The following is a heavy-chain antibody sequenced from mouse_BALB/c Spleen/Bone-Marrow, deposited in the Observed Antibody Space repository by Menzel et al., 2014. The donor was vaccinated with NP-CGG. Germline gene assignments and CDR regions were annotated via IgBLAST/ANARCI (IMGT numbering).Heavy chain of an antibody. CDR1: GYAFGSYW. Sequence: QVQLQQSGAELVRPGSSVKISCKASGYAFGSYWMNWVKQRPGQGLEWIGQIYPGDGDTNYNGKFKGKATLTADKSSSTAYMQLSSLTSEDSAVYFCARDDGFAYWGQGTLVTVSA. CDR2: IYPGDGDT. CDR3: ARDDGFAY. V-gene: IGHV1-80*01. J-gene: IGHJ3*01. D-gene: IGHD2-12*01.